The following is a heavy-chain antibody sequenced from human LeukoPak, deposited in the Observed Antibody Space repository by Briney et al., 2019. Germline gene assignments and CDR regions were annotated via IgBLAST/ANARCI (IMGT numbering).Heavy chain of an antibody. Sequence: EASVKVSCKASGYTFTSYGISWVRQAPGQGLEWMGWISAYNGNTNYAQKLQGRVTMTTDTSTSTAYMELRSLRSDDTAMYYCARTAYCSSTSCYFRWAYYYGMDVWGQGTTVTVSS. J-gene: IGHJ6*02. CDR2: ISAYNGNT. CDR1: GYTFTSYG. V-gene: IGHV1-18*01. D-gene: IGHD2-2*01. CDR3: ARTAYCSSTSCYFRWAYYYGMDV.